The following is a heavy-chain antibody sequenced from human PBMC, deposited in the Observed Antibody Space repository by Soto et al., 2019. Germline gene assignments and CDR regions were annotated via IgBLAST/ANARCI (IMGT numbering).Heavy chain of an antibody. V-gene: IGHV5-51*01. D-gene: IGHD6-6*01. CDR1: GYSFIDYW. CDR2: IYPGDSDS. CDR3: ARDGLSSSSSFDY. Sequence: GESLKISCKGSGYSFIDYWIGWVRQMPGKGLEWMGIIYPGDSDSRYYPSFQGQVTISVDKSISTAYLQWSSLKASDSAMYYCARDGLSSSSSFDYWGQGTLVTVSS. J-gene: IGHJ4*02.